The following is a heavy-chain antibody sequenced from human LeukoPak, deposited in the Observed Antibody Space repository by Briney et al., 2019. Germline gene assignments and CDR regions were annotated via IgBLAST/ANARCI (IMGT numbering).Heavy chain of an antibody. CDR2: INHSGST. D-gene: IGHD2-15*01. V-gene: IGHV4-34*01. Sequence: KPSETLSLTCAVYGGSFSGYYWSWIRQPPGKGLEWIGEINHSGSTNYNPSLKSRVTISVDTSKNQFSLKLSSVTAADTAVYYYARGVADIVVVVAATRHYYYYYMDVWGKGTTVTVSS. J-gene: IGHJ6*03. CDR1: GGSFSGYY. CDR3: ARGVADIVVVVAATRHYYYYYMDV.